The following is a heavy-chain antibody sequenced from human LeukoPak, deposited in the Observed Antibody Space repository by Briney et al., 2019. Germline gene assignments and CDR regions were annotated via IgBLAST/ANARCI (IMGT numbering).Heavy chain of an antibody. J-gene: IGHJ4*02. CDR1: GFTFSSYA. CDR3: ARARERSFDY. V-gene: IGHV3-64*01. CDR2: ISSNGGST. Sequence: GGSLRLSCAASGFTFSSYAMHWVRQAPGQGLESVSAISSNGGSTYYANSVKGRFTISRDNSKNTLYLQMGSLRAEDMAVYYCARARERSFDYWGQGTLVTVSS.